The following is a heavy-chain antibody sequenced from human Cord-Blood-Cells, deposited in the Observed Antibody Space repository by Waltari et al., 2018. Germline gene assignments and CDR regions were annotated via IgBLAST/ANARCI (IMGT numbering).Heavy chain of an antibody. CDR3: ARSGDSGSYDY. D-gene: IGHD1-26*01. V-gene: IGHV4-34*01. CDR2: INHSGST. J-gene: IGHJ4*02. Sequence: QVQLQQWGAGLLKPSETLSLTCAVYGGSFSGYYWSWIRQPPGKGLEWIGEINHSGSTNYNPSLKSRVTISVDTSKNQFSLKLSSVTAADTAVYYCARSGDSGSYDYWGQGTLVTASS. CDR1: GGSFSGYY.